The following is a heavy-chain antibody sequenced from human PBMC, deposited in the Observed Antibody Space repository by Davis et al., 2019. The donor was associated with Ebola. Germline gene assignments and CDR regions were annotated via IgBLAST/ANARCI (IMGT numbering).Heavy chain of an antibody. CDR1: GGSFTDYF. CDR2: TSHHPDYT. CDR3: ACFNSVVALDY. J-gene: IGHJ4*02. D-gene: IGHD5-12*01. V-gene: IGHV4-34*01. Sequence: MPSETLSLTCAVYGGSFTDYFWSWIRQPPGKGLEWIGETSHHPDYTNYSPSFGGRVTISVDTSKNQFSLKLSSVTAADTAVYYCACFNSVVALDYWGQGTLVTVSS.